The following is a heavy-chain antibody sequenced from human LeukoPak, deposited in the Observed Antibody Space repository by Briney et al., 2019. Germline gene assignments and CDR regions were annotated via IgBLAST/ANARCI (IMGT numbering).Heavy chain of an antibody. CDR2: IWYDGSNK. V-gene: IGHV3-33*01. J-gene: IGHJ4*02. D-gene: IGHD2-15*01. CDR1: GFTFSSHG. Sequence: GRSLRLSCAASGFTFSSHGMHWVRQAPGKGLEWVAVIWYDGSNKYYADSVKGRFTISRDNSKNTLYLQMNSLRAEDTAVYYCARGWEWWDYWGQGTLVTVSS. CDR3: ARGWEWWDY.